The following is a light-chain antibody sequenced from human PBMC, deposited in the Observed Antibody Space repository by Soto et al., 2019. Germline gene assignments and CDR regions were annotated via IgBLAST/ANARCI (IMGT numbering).Light chain of an antibody. CDR1: QDNGGR. CDR3: LQVYSFPRT. V-gene: IGKV1-12*01. Sequence: DIQMTQSPSSVSASVGDRITSTCRASQDNGGRLAWFQQKPGKAPQYLIQAASILQSGVPSRFSGSGSGTEFILTINNLQPEDFASYFCLQVYSFPRTFGLGTKVDIK. CDR2: AAS. J-gene: IGKJ1*01.